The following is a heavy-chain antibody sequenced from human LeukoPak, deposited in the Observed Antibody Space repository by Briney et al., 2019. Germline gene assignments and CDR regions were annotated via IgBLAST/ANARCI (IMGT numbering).Heavy chain of an antibody. CDR2: INHSGST. CDR1: GGSISSYY. V-gene: IGHV4-34*01. J-gene: IGHJ4*02. CDR3: ATLAVAATWDGGPVGY. D-gene: IGHD6-19*01. Sequence: SETLSLTCTVSGGSISSYYWSWIRLPPGRGLEWIGEINHSGSTNYNPSLKSRVTISVDTSKNQFSLKLSSVTAADTAVYYCATLAVAATWDGGPVGYWGQGTLVTVSS.